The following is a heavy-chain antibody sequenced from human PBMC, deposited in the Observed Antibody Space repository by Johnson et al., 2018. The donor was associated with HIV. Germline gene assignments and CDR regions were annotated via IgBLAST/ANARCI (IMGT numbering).Heavy chain of an antibody. CDR3: ARSKDCSGGSCPDGFDI. Sequence: QVQLVESGGGLVKPGGSLRLSCVASGFTFSDYYMSWIRQAPGKGLEWVSYISSSGSIIYSADSMQGRFTNSRDNAKNSLYLQMNRLRAEDTALYYCARSKDCSGGSCPDGFDIWGQGTMVIVSS. CDR1: GFTFSDYY. V-gene: IGHV3-11*04. J-gene: IGHJ3*02. D-gene: IGHD2-15*01. CDR2: ISSSGSII.